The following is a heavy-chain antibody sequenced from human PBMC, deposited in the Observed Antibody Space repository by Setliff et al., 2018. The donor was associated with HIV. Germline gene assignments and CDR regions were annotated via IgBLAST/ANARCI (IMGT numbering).Heavy chain of an antibody. V-gene: IGHV4-59*01. J-gene: IGHJ3*01. CDR1: GMSISGYY. CDR2: IYYTGTT. D-gene: IGHD1-26*01. CDR3: AGDHELGAFDL. Sequence: SSETLSLTCRVSGMSISGYYWRWIRQSPGKGLEWIGYIYYTGTTSYNPSLKSRVTIQVDTSNNRFSLNLRSATVADTAVYFCAGDHELGAFDLWGQGTMVTVSS.